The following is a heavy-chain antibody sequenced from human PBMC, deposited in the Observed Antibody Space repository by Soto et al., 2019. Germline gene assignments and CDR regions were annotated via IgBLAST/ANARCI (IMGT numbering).Heavy chain of an antibody. V-gene: IGHV3-30*18. Sequence: QVQLVESGGGVVQPGRSLRFSCAASGFTFSRYAMHWARQAPGKGLEWVAAISYDGSIEYYADSVKGRFTISRDYSNKALVLQMGSLRAEDTAVYYCAKGEGGGCYTPMDVWGEGTTVTVSS. D-gene: IGHD2-8*01. CDR2: ISYDGSIE. CDR1: GFTFSRYA. J-gene: IGHJ6*04. CDR3: AKGEGGGCYTPMDV.